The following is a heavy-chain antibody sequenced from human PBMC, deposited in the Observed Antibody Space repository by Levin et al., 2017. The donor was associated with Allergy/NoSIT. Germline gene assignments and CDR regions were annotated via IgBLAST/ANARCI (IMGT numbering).Heavy chain of an antibody. V-gene: IGHV3-30-3*01. CDR2: IAYDGNNK. CDR3: ARIVRNCPDF. J-gene: IGHJ4*02. D-gene: IGHD1-26*01. Sequence: SLRLSCAASGFSFSAYAFHWVRQAPGKGLEWVAVIAYDGNNKVYADSVKGRFTVSRDDSSNTLSLHMTSLRTADTAVYYCARIVRNCPDFWGQGALVAVSS. CDR1: GFSFSAYA.